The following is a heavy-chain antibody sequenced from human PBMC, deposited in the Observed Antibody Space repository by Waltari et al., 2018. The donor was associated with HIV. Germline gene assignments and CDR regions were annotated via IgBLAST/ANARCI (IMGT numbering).Heavy chain of an antibody. CDR1: GYTFTGYY. D-gene: IGHD4-17*01. CDR2: INPKSGGT. Sequence: QVQLVQSGAEVRKPGASVKVSCKDSGYTFTGYYLHWVRQDPGQGLEWMGRINPKSGGTNYAQKFQARVTMTRDTSIGAAYMELSSLRPNDTAVYYCARVTTVTGDSYFYYGMDVWGQGTTVTVSS. J-gene: IGHJ6*02. CDR3: ARVTTVTGDSYFYYGMDV. V-gene: IGHV1-2*06.